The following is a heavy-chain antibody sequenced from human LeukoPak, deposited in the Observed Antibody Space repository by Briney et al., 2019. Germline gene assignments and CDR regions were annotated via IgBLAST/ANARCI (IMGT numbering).Heavy chain of an antibody. V-gene: IGHV3-23*01. CDR3: AKDYYDSSIFSAPHLFAC. Sequence: GGSLRLSCAASRFTFSSHAMTWVRQASGKGLEWVSSIRGSGGNTYYADSVKGRLTISRDNFQNTLYLQMNSLRAEDTAVYYCAKDYYDSSIFSAPHLFACWGQGTLVTVSS. CDR1: RFTFSSHA. J-gene: IGHJ4*02. D-gene: IGHD3-22*01. CDR2: IRGSGGNT.